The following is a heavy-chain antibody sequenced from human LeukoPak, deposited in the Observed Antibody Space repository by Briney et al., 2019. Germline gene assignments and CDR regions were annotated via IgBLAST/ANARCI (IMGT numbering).Heavy chain of an antibody. J-gene: IGHJ4*02. CDR2: ISGSGDST. Sequence: GGSLRLSXAASGFTFSSYAMSWVRQAPGKGLEWVSAISGSGDSTYYADSVKGRVTISRDNSKNTLYLQMNSLRAEDTAVYYCAKVVYYYGSGSYYFDYWGQGTLVTVSS. CDR1: GFTFSSYA. V-gene: IGHV3-23*01. D-gene: IGHD3-10*01. CDR3: AKVVYYYGSGSYYFDY.